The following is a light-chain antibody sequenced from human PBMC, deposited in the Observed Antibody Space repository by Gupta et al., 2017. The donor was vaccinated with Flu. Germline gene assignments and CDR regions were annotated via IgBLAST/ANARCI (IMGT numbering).Light chain of an antibody. Sequence: ELVLTQSPATLSLSPGERASLSCRASQSVSNFLAWYQHKPGQAPRLLIYDASNRATGIPARFSGSGSGTDFTLTISSLEPEDSAVYYCQQRRDLLTFGGGTRVQIK. J-gene: IGKJ4*01. CDR1: QSVSNF. CDR2: DAS. V-gene: IGKV3-11*01. CDR3: QQRRDLLT.